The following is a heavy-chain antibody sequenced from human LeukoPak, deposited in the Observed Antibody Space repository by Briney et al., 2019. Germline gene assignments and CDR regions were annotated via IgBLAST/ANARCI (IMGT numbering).Heavy chain of an antibody. D-gene: IGHD3-22*01. CDR1: GYTFTSYY. CDR2: INPSGGST. J-gene: IGHJ4*02. Sequence: GASVTVSFKASGYTFTSYYMHWVRQAPGQGLEWMGIINPSGGSTSYAQKFQGRVTMTRDTSTSTVYMELSSLRSEDTAVYYCARAYYDSSGSGYFDYWGQGTLVTVSS. V-gene: IGHV1-46*01. CDR3: ARAYYDSSGSGYFDY.